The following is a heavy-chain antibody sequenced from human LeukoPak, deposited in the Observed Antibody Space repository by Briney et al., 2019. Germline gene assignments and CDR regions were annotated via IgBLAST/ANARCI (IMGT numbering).Heavy chain of an antibody. CDR3: ARGGHYYDSSGSLAYFDY. V-gene: IGHV4-59*12. D-gene: IGHD3-22*01. CDR2: IYYSGST. Sequence: SETLSLTCTVSGGSISSYYWSWIRQPPGKGLEWIGYIYYSGSTNYNPSLKSRVTISVDTSKNQFSLKLSSVTAADTAVYYCARGGHYYDSSGSLAYFDYWGQGTLVTVSS. CDR1: GGSISSYY. J-gene: IGHJ4*02.